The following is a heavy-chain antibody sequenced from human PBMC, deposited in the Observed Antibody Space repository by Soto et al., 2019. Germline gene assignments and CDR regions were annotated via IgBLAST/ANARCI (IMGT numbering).Heavy chain of an antibody. D-gene: IGHD3-16*01. Sequence: PGGSLRLSCAASGFNFNNLAMGWLRQAPGEGLEWVSIMSYSGDLTYYADSVKGRFTISRDNSKNTLYLQMDSLRADDTAVYYCAKDATRTNGWYYFDYWGQGALVTVSS. CDR3: AKDATRTNGWYYFDY. J-gene: IGHJ4*02. V-gene: IGHV3-23*01. CDR2: MSYSGDLT. CDR1: GFNFNNLA.